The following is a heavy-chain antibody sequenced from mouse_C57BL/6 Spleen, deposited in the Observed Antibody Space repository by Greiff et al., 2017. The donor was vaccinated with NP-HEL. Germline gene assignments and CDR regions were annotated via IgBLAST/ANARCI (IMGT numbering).Heavy chain of an antibody. V-gene: IGHV2-2*01. Sequence: QVQLQQSGPGLVQPSQSLSITCTVSGFSLTSYGVHWVRQSPGKGLEWLGVIWSGGSTDYNAAFISRLSISKDNSKSQVFFKMNSLQADDTDIDDGDRTRGKAQDYWDYWGKGTTRTVS. CDR1: GFSLTSYG. J-gene: IGHJ2*01. CDR2: IWSGGST. CDR3: DRTRGKAQDYWDY. D-gene: IGHD3-2*02.